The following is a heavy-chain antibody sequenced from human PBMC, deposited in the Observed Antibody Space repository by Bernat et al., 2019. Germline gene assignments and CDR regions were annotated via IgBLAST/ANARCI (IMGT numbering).Heavy chain of an antibody. CDR2: ISYDGSNK. Sequence: VQLVESGGGVVQPGRSLRLPCAAPGFTFSSYAMHWVRQAPGKGLEWVAVISYDGSNKYYADSVKGRFTISRDNSKNTLYLQMNSLRAEDTAVYYCARDLSSGWSLVTTDYYYYGMDVWGQGTTVTVSS. CDR1: GFTFSSYA. V-gene: IGHV3-30-3*01. CDR3: ARDLSSGWSLVTTDYYYYGMDV. J-gene: IGHJ6*02. D-gene: IGHD6-19*01.